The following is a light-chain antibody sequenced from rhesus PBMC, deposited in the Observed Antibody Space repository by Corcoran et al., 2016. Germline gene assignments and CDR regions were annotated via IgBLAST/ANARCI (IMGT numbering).Light chain of an antibody. CDR2: YAS. V-gene: IGKV1S14*01. CDR3: QQHNSYPRT. Sequence: DIQMTQSPSSLSASVGDTVTITCRASQGINNFLVWSPQKPGKAPKPLIYYASNLETGVPSRFRGSGSGTDFTLTISSLQPEDFATYYCQQHNSYPRTFGQGTKVEIK. J-gene: IGKJ1*01. CDR1: QGINNF.